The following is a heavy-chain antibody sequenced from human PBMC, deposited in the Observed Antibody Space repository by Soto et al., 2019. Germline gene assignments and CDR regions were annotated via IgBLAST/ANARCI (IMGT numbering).Heavy chain of an antibody. D-gene: IGHD4-17*01. CDR1: GSPISTYY. J-gene: IGHJ4*02. CDR3: AHGDSTTNNAFDS. CDR2: IQYSGST. V-gene: IGHV4-59*01. Sequence: SQTRPLTCTVSGSPISTYYWNWLRQPPGKGLEWIGEIQYSGSTNSNPSLKSRLVITKDTSENQVVLTMTNMDPVDTATYYCAHGDSTTNNAFDSWGQGSLVTVSS.